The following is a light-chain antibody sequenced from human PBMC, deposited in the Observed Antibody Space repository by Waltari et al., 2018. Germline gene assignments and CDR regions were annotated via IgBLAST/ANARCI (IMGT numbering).Light chain of an antibody. J-gene: IGKJ1*01. Sequence: DIQMTQSPSTLSASVGDRVTITCRASQSISSRLVWYQQKPGKAPKLLIYDASSLESGVPSRFSGSGSGTEFTLTISSLQPDDFATYYCQQYNSYRTFGQGTKVEIK. CDR3: QQYNSYRT. CDR2: DAS. V-gene: IGKV1-5*01. CDR1: QSISSR.